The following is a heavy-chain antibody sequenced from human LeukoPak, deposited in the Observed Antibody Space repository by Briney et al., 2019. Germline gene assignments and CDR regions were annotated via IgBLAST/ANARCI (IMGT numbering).Heavy chain of an antibody. J-gene: IGHJ3*02. CDR2: ISISGDTT. V-gene: IGHV3-23*01. D-gene: IGHD4-17*01. CDR1: GFTFSSHA. Sequence: GGSLRLSCGASGFTFSSHAMTWVRQAPGKGLEWVSAISISGDTTYYADAVKGRFTISRDDSKNTVYLQMNSLRAEDTAVYYCARLYGDYALDAFDIWGQGTMVTVSS. CDR3: ARLYGDYALDAFDI.